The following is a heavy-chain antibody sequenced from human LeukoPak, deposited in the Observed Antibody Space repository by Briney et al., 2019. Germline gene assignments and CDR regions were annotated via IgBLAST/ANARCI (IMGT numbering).Heavy chain of an antibody. J-gene: IGHJ4*02. V-gene: IGHV3-11*04. CDR1: GFTFSDYY. CDR2: IRSSGRST. D-gene: IGHD2-21*01. Sequence: GGSLRLFCAVSGFTFSDYYMSWIRQAPGKGLEWVSYIRSSGRSTYYADSVKGRFTISRDNAKNSLYLQMNSLRAEDTAVYYCAREPEIAFDYWGQGTLVTVSS. CDR3: AREPEIAFDY.